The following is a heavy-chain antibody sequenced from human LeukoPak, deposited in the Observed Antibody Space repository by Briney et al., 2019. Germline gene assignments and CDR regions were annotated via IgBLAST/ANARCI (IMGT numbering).Heavy chain of an antibody. J-gene: IGHJ5*02. CDR3: ARRGDDWFDP. V-gene: IGHV4-59*08. D-gene: IGHD2-21*01. CDR2: IYYSGST. CDR1: GGSTSSYY. Sequence: SETLSLTCTVSGGSTSSYYWSWIRQPPGKGLEWIGYIYYSGSTNYNPSLKSRVTISVDTSKNQFSLKLSSVTAADTAVYYCARRGDDWFDPWGQGTLVTVSS.